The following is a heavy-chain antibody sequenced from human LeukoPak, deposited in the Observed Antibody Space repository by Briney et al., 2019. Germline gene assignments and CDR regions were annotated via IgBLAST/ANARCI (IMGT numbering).Heavy chain of an antibody. V-gene: IGHV1-2*02. D-gene: IGHD1-1*01. Sequence: ASVKVSCKASGYTFTGYYMHWVRQAPGQGLEWMGWINPNSGGTKYAQKFQGRVTMTTSTSTSIVYMELRSLRSDDTAVYFCAREGGTWVPFDYWGQGTLVTVSS. CDR2: INPNSGGT. CDR3: AREGGTWVPFDY. J-gene: IGHJ4*02. CDR1: GYTFTGYY.